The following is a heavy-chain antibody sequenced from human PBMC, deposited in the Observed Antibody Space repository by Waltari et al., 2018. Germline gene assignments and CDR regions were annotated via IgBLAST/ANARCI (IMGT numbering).Heavy chain of an antibody. Sequence: QVQLVESGGGVAQPGTSLRRSCDASGFTFSSHGLHWGRQAPGKGLEWVAGISYDGSDEYYADAVKGRFTISRDNSKNTLYLRMNSLRLEDTAVYYCAKDGAWTTVFYFESWGQGTLVPVSS. J-gene: IGHJ4*02. D-gene: IGHD4-17*01. CDR1: GFTFSSHG. CDR2: ISYDGSDE. CDR3: AKDGAWTTVFYFES. V-gene: IGHV3-30*18.